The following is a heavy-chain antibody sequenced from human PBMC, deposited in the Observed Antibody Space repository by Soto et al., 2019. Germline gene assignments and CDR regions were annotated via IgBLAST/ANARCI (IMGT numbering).Heavy chain of an antibody. Sequence: GSLRLSCAASGFTFSSYAMHWVRQAPGKGLEWVAVISYDGSNKYYADSVKGRFTISRDNSKNTLYLQMNSLRAEDTAVYYCARDSPAFDIWGQGTMVTV. J-gene: IGHJ3*02. V-gene: IGHV3-30-3*01. CDR2: ISYDGSNK. CDR3: ARDSPAFDI. CDR1: GFTFSSYA.